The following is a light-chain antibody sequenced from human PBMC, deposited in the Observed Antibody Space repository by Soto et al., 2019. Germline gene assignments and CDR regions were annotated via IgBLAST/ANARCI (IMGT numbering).Light chain of an antibody. Sequence: ETVMTQSPATLSVSPGDRATLSCRASQSVGSDLAWYQQKRGQAPRLLIYGASTRATGIPARFSGSASGTEFTLTISGLQSEDFAVYYCQQYKNWPPITFGQGTRL. CDR1: QSVGSD. CDR2: GAS. J-gene: IGKJ5*01. CDR3: QQYKNWPPIT. V-gene: IGKV3-15*01.